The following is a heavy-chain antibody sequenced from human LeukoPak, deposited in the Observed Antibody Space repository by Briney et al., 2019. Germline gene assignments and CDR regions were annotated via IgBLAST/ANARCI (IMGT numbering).Heavy chain of an antibody. CDR2: INYSGST. J-gene: IGHJ5*02. V-gene: IGHV4-59*08. Sequence: SETLSLTCTVSGGSISSYYWSWIRQPPGKGLEWIGYINYSGSTNYNPSLKSRVTISVDTSKNQFSLKLSSVTAADTAVYYCARHGGWFGSNWFDPWGQGTLVTVSS. D-gene: IGHD3-10*01. CDR3: ARHGGWFGSNWFDP. CDR1: GGSISSYY.